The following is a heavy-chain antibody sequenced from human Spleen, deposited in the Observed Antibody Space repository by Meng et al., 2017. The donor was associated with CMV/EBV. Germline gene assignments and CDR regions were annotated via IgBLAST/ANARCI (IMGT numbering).Heavy chain of an antibody. CDR2: FSGSRTST. D-gene: IGHD3-22*01. CDR1: GFTFSSYA. J-gene: IGHJ6*02. CDR3: ATTTEAYYSDHSYFYGMAV. V-gene: IGHV3-23*01. Sequence: GESLKISCAASGFTFSSYAMTWVRQAPGKGLAWISGFSGSRTSTYYADCVKGRFTISRDNSKNTLYLQMNSLRAEDTAVYYCATTTEAYYSDHSYFYGMAVWGQGTTVTVSS.